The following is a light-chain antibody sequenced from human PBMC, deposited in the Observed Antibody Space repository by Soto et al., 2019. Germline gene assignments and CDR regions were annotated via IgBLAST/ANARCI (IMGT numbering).Light chain of an antibody. CDR3: QQYGSSPYT. CDR2: GAS. V-gene: IGKV3-20*01. J-gene: IGKJ2*01. CDR1: QSVSSSY. Sequence: EIVLTQSPGTLSLSPGERATLSCRASQSVSSSYLAWYQQKPGQAPRLLIYGASSRATGIPDRFSGSGSGTDFALYISTREPEDFALYYCQQYGSSPYTFGQGTKLEIK.